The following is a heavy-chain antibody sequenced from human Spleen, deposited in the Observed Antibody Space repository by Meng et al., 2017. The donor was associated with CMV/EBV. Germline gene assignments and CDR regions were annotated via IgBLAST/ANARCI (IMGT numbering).Heavy chain of an antibody. D-gene: IGHD3-3*01. Sequence: GGSLRLSCAASGFTFDKYWMTWVRQAPGKGLEWVANIKEDGSEKNYGASVKGRFTISRDNAKNSLYLRMNSLRAEDTAVYYCASFTFHDIWSGQTSHYWGQGTLVTVSS. CDR1: GFTFDKYW. CDR2: IKEDGSEK. CDR3: ASFTFHDIWSGQTSHY. V-gene: IGHV3-7*01. J-gene: IGHJ4*02.